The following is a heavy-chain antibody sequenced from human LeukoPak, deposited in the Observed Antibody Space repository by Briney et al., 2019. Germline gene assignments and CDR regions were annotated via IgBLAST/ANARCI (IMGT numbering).Heavy chain of an antibody. D-gene: IGHD3-22*01. CDR3: ARAFHYYDSSGYFFDY. CDR1: GYTFTGYY. Sequence: ASVKVSCKASGYTFTGYYMHWVRQAPGQGLEWMGWINPNSGGTNYAQKFQGRVTMTRDTSISTAYMELSRLRSDDTAVYYCARAFHYYDSSGYFFDYWGQGTLVTVSS. J-gene: IGHJ4*02. V-gene: IGHV1-2*02. CDR2: INPNSGGT.